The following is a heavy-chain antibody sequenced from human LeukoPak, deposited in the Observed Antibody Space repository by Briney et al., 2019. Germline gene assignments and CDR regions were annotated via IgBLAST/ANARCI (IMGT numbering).Heavy chain of an antibody. Sequence: PGKSLRLSCAASGFTFSSYAMHWVRQAPGKGLEWVAVISYDGSNKYYADSVKGRFTISRDNSKNTPYLQMNSLRAEDTAVYYCANFRVGATGDSWGQGTLVTVSS. CDR1: GFTFSSYA. V-gene: IGHV3-30-3*01. CDR2: ISYDGSNK. J-gene: IGHJ4*02. CDR3: ANFRVGATGDS. D-gene: IGHD1-26*01.